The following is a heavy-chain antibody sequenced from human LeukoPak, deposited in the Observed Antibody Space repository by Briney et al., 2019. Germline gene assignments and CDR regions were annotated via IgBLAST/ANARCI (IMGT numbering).Heavy chain of an antibody. D-gene: IGHD4-11*01. V-gene: IGHV4-4*02. Sequence: PAETLSLTCAVSGGSITSSNWWSWVRQPPGKGLEWIGEIYYTGNTNYNPSLESRVTISVDKSNDQFSLNLSSVTAADTAVYYCAKSNAWDWFDPWGQGTLVTVSS. CDR1: GGSITSSNW. CDR2: IYYTGNT. J-gene: IGHJ5*02. CDR3: AKSNAWDWFDP.